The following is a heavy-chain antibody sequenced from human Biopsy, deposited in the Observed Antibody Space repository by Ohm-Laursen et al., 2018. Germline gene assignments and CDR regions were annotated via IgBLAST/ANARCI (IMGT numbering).Heavy chain of an antibody. CDR3: ASVVLGPTNDAFDL. J-gene: IGHJ3*01. CDR2: ISHTGST. CDR1: NVSFSSLY. Sequence: SETLSLTCSVYNVSFSSLYWSWIRQPPGKGLEWIGEISHTGSTNYNPPLKSRVFMSVDTSRSQFSLRLRSVTDADAAMYYCASVVLGPTNDAFDLWGQGTMVVVSS. D-gene: IGHD3-22*01. V-gene: IGHV4-34*01.